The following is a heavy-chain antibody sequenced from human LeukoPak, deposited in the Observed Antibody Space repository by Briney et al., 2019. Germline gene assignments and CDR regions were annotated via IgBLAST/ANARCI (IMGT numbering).Heavy chain of an antibody. J-gene: IGHJ4*01. CDR2: IGPTGSDR. D-gene: IGHD3-10*01. Sequence: GGSLRLSCTASGLTFSTSGFNWVRQAPGKGLEWVASIGPTGSDRYHADSIKGRFTISRDNANNFLYLQMNSLRAEDTAVYYCARDGVAPGLYFDLWGQGTTVTVSS. V-gene: IGHV3-21*06. CDR1: GLTFSTSG. CDR3: ARDGVAPGLYFDL.